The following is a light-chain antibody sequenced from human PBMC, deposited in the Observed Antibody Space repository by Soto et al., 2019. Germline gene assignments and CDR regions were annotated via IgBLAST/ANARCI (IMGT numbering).Light chain of an antibody. Sequence: QSALTQPASVSGSPGQSITISCTGTSSDVGGYNYVSWYQQHPGKAPKLMINEVSNRPPGVSNRFSGSKSGNTASLTISGLQAEDEADYYCSSYTSSSTLVVFGGGTKLTVL. CDR2: EVS. CDR1: SSDVGGYNY. CDR3: SSYTSSSTLVV. V-gene: IGLV2-14*01. J-gene: IGLJ2*01.